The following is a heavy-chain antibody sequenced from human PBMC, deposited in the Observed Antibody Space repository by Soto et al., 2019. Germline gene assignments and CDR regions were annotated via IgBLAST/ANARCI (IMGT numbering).Heavy chain of an antibody. D-gene: IGHD3-3*01. CDR3: ARTRYYDFWRIDY. V-gene: IGHV4-30-4*01. J-gene: IGHJ4*02. CDR2: MHKSGSA. Sequence: QVQLQESGPGMVKPSETLSLTCTVSDGSISSGDYYWSWIRQPPGKGLEWIGYMHKSGSAYYNPSLKGRPTISIYTSLNQFSLKVNSMTAADTAVYYCARTRYYDFWRIDYWGQGTLVTVSS. CDR1: DGSISSGDYY.